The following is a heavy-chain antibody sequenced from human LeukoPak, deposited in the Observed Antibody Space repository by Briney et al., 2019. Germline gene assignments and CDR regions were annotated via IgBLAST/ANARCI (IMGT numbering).Heavy chain of an antibody. V-gene: IGHV2-5*01. CDR2: IYWNDDK. CDR3: AHREAYYDSSGYDF. D-gene: IGHD3-22*01. J-gene: IGHJ4*02. CDR1: GFSLRTSGAG. Sequence: SGPTLVNPTQTLTLTCTFSGFSLRTSGAGVGWLRQPPGKAPGWLALIYWNDDKRYSPTLKTRLSITKDTSKDQVVLTMTNMDPVDTGTYYCAHREAYYDSSGYDFWGQGTLVTVSS.